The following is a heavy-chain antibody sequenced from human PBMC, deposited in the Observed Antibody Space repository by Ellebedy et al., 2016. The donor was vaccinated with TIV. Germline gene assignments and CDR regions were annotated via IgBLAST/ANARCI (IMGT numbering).Heavy chain of an antibody. Sequence: PGGSLRLSCAASGFSFRSYWMSWVRQAPGKGLEWVANIYQDGSKRFYVDSVKGRFTISRDNADNSLFLQMNSLRAEDTAVYYCARRGSYGDYAVQINSWLDTWGRGTLVAVSS. J-gene: IGHJ5*02. CDR3: ARRGSYGDYAVQINSWLDT. CDR1: GFSFRSYW. V-gene: IGHV3-7*01. D-gene: IGHD4-17*01. CDR2: IYQDGSKR.